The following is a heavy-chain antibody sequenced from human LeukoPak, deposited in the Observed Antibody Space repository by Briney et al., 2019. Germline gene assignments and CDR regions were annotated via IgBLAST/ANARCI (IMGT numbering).Heavy chain of an antibody. Sequence: GASVKVSCKACGYTFTGYYMHWVRQAPGQGLEWMGWINPNSGGTNYAQKFQGRVTMTRDTSISTAYMELSRLRSDDTAVYYCAREGIAAAGADHNAFDIWGQGTMVTVSS. CDR2: INPNSGGT. V-gene: IGHV1-2*02. D-gene: IGHD6-13*01. J-gene: IGHJ3*02. CDR3: AREGIAAAGADHNAFDI. CDR1: GYTFTGYY.